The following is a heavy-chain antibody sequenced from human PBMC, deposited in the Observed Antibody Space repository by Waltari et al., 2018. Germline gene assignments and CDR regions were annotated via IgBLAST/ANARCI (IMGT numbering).Heavy chain of an antibody. V-gene: IGHV3-30-3*01. Sequence: QVQLVESGGGVVQPGRSLRLSCAASGFTFSSYAMHWVRQAPGKGLEWVAVISYDGSNKYYADSVKGRFTISRDNSKNTLYLQMNSLRAEDTAVYYCASQGGGPGRWGQGTLVTVSS. CDR2: ISYDGSNK. J-gene: IGHJ4*02. CDR1: GFTFSSYA. D-gene: IGHD2-15*01. CDR3: ASQGGGPGR.